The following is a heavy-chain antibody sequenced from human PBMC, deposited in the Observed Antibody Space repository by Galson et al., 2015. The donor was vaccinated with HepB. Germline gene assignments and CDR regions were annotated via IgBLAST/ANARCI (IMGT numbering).Heavy chain of an antibody. J-gene: IGHJ3*02. D-gene: IGHD3-22*01. V-gene: IGHV5-51*01. CDR2: IYPGDSDI. Sequence: QSGAEVKKPGESLKISCQGFGYSFTTFWIAWVRQMPGKGLEWMGIIYPGDSDIRYSPSFQGQVTISADKSINTAYLQWSSLKASDTAMYYCARGILVVVTSHDAFDIWGQGTMVTVSS. CDR3: ARGILVVVTSHDAFDI. CDR1: GYSFTTFW.